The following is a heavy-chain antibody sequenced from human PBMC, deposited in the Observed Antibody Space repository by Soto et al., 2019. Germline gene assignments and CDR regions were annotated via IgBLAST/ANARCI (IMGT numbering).Heavy chain of an antibody. D-gene: IGHD3-10*01. CDR3: VRGSFYYGSGSHQNYYYYYMDV. Sequence: PGGSLRLSCAASGFTFSSYGMHWVRQAPGKGLEWVAVIWYDGSNKYYADSVKGRFTISRDNSKNTLYLQMNSLRAEDTAVYYCVRGSFYYGSGSHQNYYYYYMDVWGKGTTVTVSS. V-gene: IGHV3-33*01. CDR2: IWYDGSNK. J-gene: IGHJ6*03. CDR1: GFTFSSYG.